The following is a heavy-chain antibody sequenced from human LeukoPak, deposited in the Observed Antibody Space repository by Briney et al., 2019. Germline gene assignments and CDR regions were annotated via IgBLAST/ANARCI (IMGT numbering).Heavy chain of an antibody. CDR2: IYTSGIT. CDR3: ATTVEMATGDHDAFDI. V-gene: IGHV4-61*09. D-gene: IGHD5-24*01. Sequence: PSETLSLTCTVSGGSISSGDYYWSWIRQPAGKGLEWMGHIYTSGITKYSPSLKSRVTMSVDTSKKQFSLKLSSVTAADTAVYYCATTVEMATGDHDAFDIWGQGTMVTVSS. CDR1: GGSISSGDYY. J-gene: IGHJ3*02.